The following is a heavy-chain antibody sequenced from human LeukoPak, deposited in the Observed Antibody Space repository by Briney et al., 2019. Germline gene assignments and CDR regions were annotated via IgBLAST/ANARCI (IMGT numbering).Heavy chain of an antibody. V-gene: IGHV3-11*04. CDR1: GFNFSDYY. CDR3: ARFRYNSTWGIFDY. CDR2: ISSTGRTI. Sequence: GGSLRLSCGASGFNFSDYYMSWVRQAPGKGLEWISYISSTGRTIYYADSVKGRFTISRDNDKSSLYLQMNSLRAEDTALYYCARFRYNSTWGIFDYWGQGTLVTVSS. J-gene: IGHJ4*02. D-gene: IGHD2/OR15-2a*01.